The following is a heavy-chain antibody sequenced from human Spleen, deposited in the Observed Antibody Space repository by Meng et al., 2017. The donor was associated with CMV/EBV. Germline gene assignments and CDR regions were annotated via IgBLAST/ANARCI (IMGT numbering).Heavy chain of an antibody. CDR2: IRYDGSNK. J-gene: IGHJ6*02. CDR1: GFTFDDYA. CDR3: AKGGGKTGYYYYGMDV. Sequence: GESLKISCAASGFTFDDYAMHWVRQAPGKGLEWVAFIRYDGSNKYYADSVKGRFTISRDNSKNTLYLQMNSLRAEDTAVYYCAKGGGKTGYYYYGMDVWGQGTTVTVSS. D-gene: IGHD3-16*01. V-gene: IGHV3-30*02.